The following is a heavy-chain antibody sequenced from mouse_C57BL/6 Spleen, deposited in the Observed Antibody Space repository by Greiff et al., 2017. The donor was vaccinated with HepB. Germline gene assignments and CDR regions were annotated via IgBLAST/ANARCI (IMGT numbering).Heavy chain of an antibody. CDR2: INPNNGGT. J-gene: IGHJ4*01. CDR3: ARLDSSGYYYAMDY. D-gene: IGHD3-2*02. CDR1: GYTFTDYY. V-gene: IGHV1-26*01. Sequence: EVQLQQSGPELVKPGASVKISCKASGYTFTDYYMNWVKQSHGKSLEWIGDINPNNGGTSYNQKFKGKATLTVDKSSSTAYMELRSLTSEDSAVYYCARLDSSGYYYAMDYWGQGTSVTVSS.